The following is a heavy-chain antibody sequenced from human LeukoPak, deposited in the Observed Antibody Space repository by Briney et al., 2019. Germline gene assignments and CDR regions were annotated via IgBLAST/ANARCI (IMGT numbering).Heavy chain of an antibody. CDR1: GFTVSRKY. CDR2: IFGGGSI. V-gene: IGHV3-66*01. Sequence: GGSLRLSCAASGFTVSRKYMTWVRQAPGKGLEWVSVIFGGGSIYYADSVKGRFTISRDNSKNTLYLQMNSLRAEDTAVYYCAKVTSSSWHSQYFQHWGQGTLVTVSS. CDR3: AKVTSSSWHSQYFQH. J-gene: IGHJ1*01. D-gene: IGHD6-13*01.